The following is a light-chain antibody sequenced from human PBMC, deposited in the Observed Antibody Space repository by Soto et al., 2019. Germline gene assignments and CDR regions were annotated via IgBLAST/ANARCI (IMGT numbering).Light chain of an antibody. V-gene: IGLV1-40*01. J-gene: IGLJ2*01. CDR3: QSYDSSLRVV. CDR1: SSNIGAGYD. CDR2: GTT. Sequence: QSVLTQPPSVSGAPGQRVTISCTGSSSNIGAGYDVHWYQQLPGTTPKLLIYGTTNRPSGVPDRFSGSKSGTSASLAITGLQAEDEADYYCQSYDSSLRVVFGGGTQQTVL.